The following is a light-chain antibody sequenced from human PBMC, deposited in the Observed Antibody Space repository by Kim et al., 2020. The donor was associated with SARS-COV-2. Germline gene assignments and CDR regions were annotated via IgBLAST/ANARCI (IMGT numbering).Light chain of an antibody. Sequence: EIVLTQSPGTLSLSPGERATLSCRASQSVSSSYLAWYQQKPGQAPRLLIYGASSRATGIPDRFSGSGSGTDFTLTISRLEPEDFAVYYWQQYGSSTRACGQGTKVDIK. J-gene: IGKJ1*01. CDR2: GAS. V-gene: IGKV3-20*01. CDR3: QQYGSSTRA. CDR1: QSVSSSY.